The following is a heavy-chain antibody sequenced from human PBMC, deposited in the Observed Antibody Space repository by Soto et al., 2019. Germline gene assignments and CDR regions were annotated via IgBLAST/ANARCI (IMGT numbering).Heavy chain of an antibody. CDR1: GYTFTNYY. V-gene: IGHV1-46*03. CDR3: ARPYSGSSYDAFDI. Sequence: QVQLVQSGAEVKKPGASVKVSCRASGYTFTNYYIHWVRQAPGQGLEWMGIINPSGGSTSYAQKFQCRVTMTRDTSTSTDYMELSSLRSADTAVYYCARPYSGSSYDAFDIWGQGTMVTVSS. CDR2: INPSGGST. D-gene: IGHD1-26*01. J-gene: IGHJ3*02.